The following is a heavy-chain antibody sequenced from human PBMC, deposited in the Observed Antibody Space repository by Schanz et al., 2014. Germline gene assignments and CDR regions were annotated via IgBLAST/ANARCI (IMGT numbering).Heavy chain of an antibody. Sequence: EVQLLESGGGLVQPGGSLRVSCAASGFVFRTFAMYWVRQAPGKGLEWVSAITGSGSKTYYADSVKGRFTIARDNSKNTRFLQMDSLRVEDTAVYYCMAMGRNTSHYFDHWGQGTLVTVSS. CDR3: MAMGRNTSHYFDH. D-gene: IGHD1-1*01. V-gene: IGHV3-23*01. J-gene: IGHJ4*02. CDR1: GFVFRTFA. CDR2: ITGSGSKT.